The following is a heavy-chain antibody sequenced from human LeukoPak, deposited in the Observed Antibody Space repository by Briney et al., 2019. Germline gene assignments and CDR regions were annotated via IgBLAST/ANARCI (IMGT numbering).Heavy chain of an antibody. J-gene: IGHJ4*02. CDR2: MNPNSGNS. CDR3: AREGLDY. Sequence: ASVKVSCKASGYTFTNYDINWVRQATGQGLEWLGYMNPNSGNSAYAQKFQGRVTITTDASISTAYMELSGLRSEDTALYYCAREGLDYWGQGTLVTVSS. CDR1: GYTFTNYD. V-gene: IGHV1-8*01.